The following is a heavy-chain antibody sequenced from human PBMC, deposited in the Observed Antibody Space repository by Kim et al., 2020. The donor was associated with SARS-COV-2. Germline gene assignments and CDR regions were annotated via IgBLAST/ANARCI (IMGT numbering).Heavy chain of an antibody. J-gene: IGHJ6*02. V-gene: IGHV3-73*01. Sequence: GGSLRLSCAASGFSFSGSNIHWVRQASGKGLEWVAGIRTKAGSYATAYSASVKGRFIISRDDSKNTAYLQMASLKTEDTARYYCTAPKDVWGQGTTVTVSS. CDR1: GFSFSGSN. CDR2: IRTKAGSYAT. CDR3: TAPKDV.